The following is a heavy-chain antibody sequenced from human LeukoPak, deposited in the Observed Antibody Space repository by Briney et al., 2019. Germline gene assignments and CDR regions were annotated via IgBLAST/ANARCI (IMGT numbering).Heavy chain of an antibody. Sequence: SQTLSLTCAISGDSLSSNIAAWNWVRQSPSRGLEWLGRTYYRSKLYNDYAVSVRSRITSHPDKTTPRFSLQLNSVTPEDTAVYYCARDISARYDYWGQGTLVTVSS. CDR2: TYYRSKLYN. V-gene: IGHV6-1*01. CDR3: ARDISARYDY. J-gene: IGHJ4*02. D-gene: IGHD6-6*01. CDR1: GDSLSSNIAA.